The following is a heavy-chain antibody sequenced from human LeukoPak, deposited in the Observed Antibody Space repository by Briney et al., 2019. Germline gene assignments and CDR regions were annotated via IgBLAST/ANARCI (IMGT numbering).Heavy chain of an antibody. CDR2: ISSGGMWI. CDR1: GFTFSSYE. D-gene: IGHD1-26*01. Sequence: PGGSLRLSCAASGFTFSSYEMHWVRQAPGKGLEWLSSISSGGMWIYYADSLKGRFTISRDNAKNSLYLQMKSLRVEDTGVYYCARDAGGRTQREGWFDPWGQGTLVTVSS. J-gene: IGHJ5*02. CDR3: ARDAGGRTQREGWFDP. V-gene: IGHV3-21*01.